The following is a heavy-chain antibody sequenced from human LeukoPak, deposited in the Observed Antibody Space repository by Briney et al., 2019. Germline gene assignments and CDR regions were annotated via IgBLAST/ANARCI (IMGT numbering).Heavy chain of an antibody. CDR2: IYYSGST. CDR1: GGSISSYY. Sequence: SSGTLSLTCTVSGGSISSYYWSWIRQPPGKGLEWIGYIYYSGSTNYNPSLKSRVTISVDTSKNQFSLKLSSVTAADTAVYYCARSEGLIVGEDYFDYWGQGTLVTVSS. J-gene: IGHJ4*02. CDR3: ARSEGLIVGEDYFDY. D-gene: IGHD1-26*01. V-gene: IGHV4-59*01.